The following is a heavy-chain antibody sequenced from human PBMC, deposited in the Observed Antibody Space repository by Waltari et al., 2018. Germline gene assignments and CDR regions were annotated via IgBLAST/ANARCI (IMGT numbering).Heavy chain of an antibody. V-gene: IGHV3-7*01. J-gene: IGHJ4*02. CDR2: IKQDGSEK. CDR1: GFTFSSYW. D-gene: IGHD1-26*01. Sequence: EVQLVESGGGLVQPGGSLRLSCAASGFTFSSYWLSWVRQAPGKGLEWVANIKQDGSEKYYVDAVKGRFTISRDNAKNSLYLQMNSLRAEDTAVYYCARGWGVGSYSPAYFDYWGQGTLVTVSS. CDR3: ARGWGVGSYSPAYFDY.